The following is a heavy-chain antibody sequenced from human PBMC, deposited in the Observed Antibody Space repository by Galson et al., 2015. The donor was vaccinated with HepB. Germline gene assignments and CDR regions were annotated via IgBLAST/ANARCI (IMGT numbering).Heavy chain of an antibody. D-gene: IGHD3-3*01. J-gene: IGHJ6*03. CDR3: AKDAFAYYDLPYYMDV. CDR1: GFTFSSYA. CDR2: ISGSGGST. V-gene: IGHV3-23*01. Sequence: SLRLSCAASGFTFSSYAMSWVRQAPGKGLEWVSAISGSGGSTYYADSVKGRFTISRDNSKNTLYLQMNSLRAEDTAVYYCAKDAFAYYDLPYYMDVWGKGTTVTVSS.